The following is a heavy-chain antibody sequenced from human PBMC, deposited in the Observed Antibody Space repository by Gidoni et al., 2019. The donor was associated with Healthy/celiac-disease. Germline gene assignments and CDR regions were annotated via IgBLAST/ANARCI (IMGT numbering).Heavy chain of an antibody. J-gene: IGHJ4*02. CDR2: ISGSGCST. CDR3: ANQRYTAMVTLVDY. Sequence: EVQLLESGGGLVQPGGSLRLSCAASGFTFSSYAMSWVRQAPGKGLEWVSAISGSGCSTYYADSVKGRFTISRDNSKNTLYLQMNSLRAEDTAVYYCANQRYTAMVTLVDYWGQGTLVTVSS. D-gene: IGHD5-18*01. CDR1: GFTFSSYA. V-gene: IGHV3-23*01.